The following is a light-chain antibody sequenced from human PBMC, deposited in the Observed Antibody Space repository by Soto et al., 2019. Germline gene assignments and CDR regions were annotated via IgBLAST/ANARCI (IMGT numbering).Light chain of an antibody. V-gene: IGKV3D-15*01. CDR2: GAS. J-gene: IGKJ4*01. CDR1: QSVSNN. CDR3: QQYNNWPPPT. Sequence: EIVMTQSPATLSVSPGERATLSCRASQSVSNNLAWYQQKPGQAPRLLIYGASTRATGIPARFSGSGSGTELTLTISSLQSEDFAVYYCQQYNNWPPPTFGGGTKVEIK.